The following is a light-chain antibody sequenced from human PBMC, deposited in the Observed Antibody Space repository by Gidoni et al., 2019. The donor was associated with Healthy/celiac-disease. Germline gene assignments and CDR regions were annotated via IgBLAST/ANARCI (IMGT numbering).Light chain of an antibody. CDR3: QQYDNLPLT. CDR2: DAS. V-gene: IGKV1-33*01. CDR1: QDISNY. J-gene: IGKJ4*01. Sequence: DIQMTKSPSSLSASVGDRVTITCQASQDISNYLNWYQQKPGKAPKLLIYDASNLETGVPSRFSGSGSGTDFTFTISSLQPEDIATYYCQQYDNLPLTCXGXTKVEIK.